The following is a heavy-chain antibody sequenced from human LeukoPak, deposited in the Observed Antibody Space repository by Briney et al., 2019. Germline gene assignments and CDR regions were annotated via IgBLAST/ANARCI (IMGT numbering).Heavy chain of an antibody. D-gene: IGHD3-10*01. J-gene: IGHJ5*02. V-gene: IGHV4-34*01. CDR3: ARGVGRGGNYYGSGSYHNWFDP. CDR1: GGSFSGYY. Sequence: SETLSLTCAVYGGSFSGYYWSWIRQPPGTGLEWIGEINHSGSTNYNPSLKSRVTISVDTSKNQFSLKLSSVTAADTAVYYCARGVGRGGNYYGSGSYHNWFDPWGQGTLVTVSS. CDR2: INHSGST.